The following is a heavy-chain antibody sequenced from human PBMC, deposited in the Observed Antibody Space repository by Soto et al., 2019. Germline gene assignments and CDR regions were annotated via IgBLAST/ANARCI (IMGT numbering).Heavy chain of an antibody. V-gene: IGHV3-33*01. CDR2: IWYDGSNK. J-gene: IGHJ6*02. Sequence: QVQLVESGGGVVQPGGSLRLSCAASGFTFSSYGMHWVRQAPGKGLEWVAVIWYDGSNKYYADSVKGRFTISRDNSKNTLYLQMNSLRAEDTAVYYCARFSPRVHYYGMDVWGQGTTVTVSS. CDR3: ARFSPRVHYYGMDV. CDR1: GFTFSSYG.